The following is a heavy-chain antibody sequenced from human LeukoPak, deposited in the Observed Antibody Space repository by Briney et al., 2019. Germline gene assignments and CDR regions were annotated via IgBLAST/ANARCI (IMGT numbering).Heavy chain of an antibody. V-gene: IGHV3-30*02. J-gene: IGHJ6*03. D-gene: IGHD1-26*01. CDR2: IRYDGSNK. CDR1: GFTFSSYG. Sequence: GRSLRLSCAASGFTFSSYGMHWVRQAPGKGLEWVAFIRYDGSNKYYADSVKGRFTISRDNSKNTLYLQMNSLRAEDTAVYYCAKEGDYYYYYMDVWGKGTTVTVSS. CDR3: AKEGDYYYYYMDV.